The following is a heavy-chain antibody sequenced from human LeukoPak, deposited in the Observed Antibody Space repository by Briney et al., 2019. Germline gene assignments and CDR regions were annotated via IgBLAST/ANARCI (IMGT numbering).Heavy chain of an antibody. J-gene: IGHJ5*02. CDR3: ASEPGITTRYWFDP. Sequence: SETLSLTCTVSGGSISSSSYYWGWIRQPPGKGLERIGSIYYSGSTYYNPSLKSRVTISVDTSKNQFSLKLSSVTAADTAVYYCASEPGITTRYWFDPWGQGTLVTVSS. D-gene: IGHD1-14*01. V-gene: IGHV4-39*01. CDR1: GGSISSSSYY. CDR2: IYYSGST.